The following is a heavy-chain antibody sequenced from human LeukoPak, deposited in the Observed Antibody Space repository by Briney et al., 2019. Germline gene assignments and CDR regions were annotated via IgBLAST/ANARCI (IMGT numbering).Heavy chain of an antibody. V-gene: IGHV1-24*01. CDR3: ATGPGLAEYFQH. CDR1: GYTLTELS. Sequence: GASVKVSCKVSGYTLTELSMHWVRQAPGKGLEWMGGFDPDDGETIYAQKFQGRVTMTEDTSTDTAYMELSSLRSEDTAVYYCATGPGLAEYFQHWGQGTLVTVSS. CDR2: FDPDDGET. J-gene: IGHJ1*01.